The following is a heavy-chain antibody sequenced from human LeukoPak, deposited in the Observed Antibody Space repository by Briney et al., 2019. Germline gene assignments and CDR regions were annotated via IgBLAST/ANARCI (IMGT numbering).Heavy chain of an antibody. CDR1: GYSISTGYY. J-gene: IGHJ6*03. CDR2: IYHSGNT. D-gene: IGHD6-19*01. V-gene: IGHV4-38-2*02. Sequence: SETLSLTCTVSGYSISTGYYWGWIRQPPGQGLEWIGSIYHSGNTYYNPSPKSRVTISVDTSKNQFSLKVSSMTAADTAVYYCARDFYSSGWYNYYYMDVWGKGTTVTVSS. CDR3: ARDFYSSGWYNYYYMDV.